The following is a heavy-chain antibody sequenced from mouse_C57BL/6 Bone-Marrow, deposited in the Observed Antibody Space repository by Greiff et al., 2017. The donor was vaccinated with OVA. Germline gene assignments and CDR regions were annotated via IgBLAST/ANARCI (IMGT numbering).Heavy chain of an antibody. V-gene: IGHV1-52*01. CDR3: ARGDYYGSSYEGYFDY. CDR2: IDPSDSET. J-gene: IGHJ2*01. Sequence: VQLQQPGAELVRPGSSVKLSCKASGYTFTSYWMHWVKQRPIQGLEWIGNIDPSDSETHYNQKFKDKATLTVDKSSSTAYMQLSSLTSEDSAVYYCARGDYYGSSYEGYFDYWGQGTTLTVSS. CDR1: GYTFTSYW. D-gene: IGHD1-1*01.